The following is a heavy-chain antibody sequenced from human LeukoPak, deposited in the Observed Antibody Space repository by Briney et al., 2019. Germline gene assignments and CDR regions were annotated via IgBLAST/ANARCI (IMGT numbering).Heavy chain of an antibody. CDR1: GGSISGYF. CDR3: AGDRGGSNLDY. V-gene: IGHV4-4*07. Sequence: PSETLSLTCSVSGGSISGYFWTWIRQPAGKGLEWIGRIHSSGTTNYNPSLKSRVTISLDTSQNQFSLKVNSVTAADTAVYYCAGDRGGSNLDYWGQGVAVTVSS. D-gene: IGHD6-13*01. J-gene: IGHJ4*02. CDR2: IHSSGTT.